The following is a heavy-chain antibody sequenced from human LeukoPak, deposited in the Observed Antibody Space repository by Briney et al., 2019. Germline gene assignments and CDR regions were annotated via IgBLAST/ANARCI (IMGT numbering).Heavy chain of an antibody. D-gene: IGHD2-2*01. CDR3: AKGGAGYCSSTSCLYYFDY. J-gene: IGHJ4*02. CDR2: ISGSGDST. CDR1: GFTFSTYA. V-gene: IGHV3-23*01. Sequence: GGSLRLSCAASGFTFSTYAMNWVRQAPGKGLEWVSTISGSGDSTYYADSVKGRFTISRDNSKNTLLLQMNSLRAEDTAVYYCAKGGAGYCSSTSCLYYFDYWGQGTLVTVSS.